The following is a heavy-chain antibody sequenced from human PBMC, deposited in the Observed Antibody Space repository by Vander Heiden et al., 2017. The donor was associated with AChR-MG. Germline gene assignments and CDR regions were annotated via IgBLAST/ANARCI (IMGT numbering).Heavy chain of an antibody. J-gene: IGHJ4*02. CDR1: GFAFSSYS. Sequence: QVQLVESGGGVVQPGRSLRLSCGAAGFAFSSYSMHWVRQAPGKGLEWVGSISYDGTNTYYADALKGRFTISRDNSKNTLYLEMSSLRPEDTAMYYCVWSHCTSGVCNPGKDWGQGTLVTVSS. D-gene: IGHD2-8*01. CDR3: VWSHCTSGVCNPGKD. CDR2: ISYDGTNT. V-gene: IGHV3-30-3*01.